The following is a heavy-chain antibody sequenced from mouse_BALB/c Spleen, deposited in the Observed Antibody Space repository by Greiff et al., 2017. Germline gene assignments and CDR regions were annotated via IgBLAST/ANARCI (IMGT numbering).Heavy chain of an antibody. Sequence: EVKVVESGGGLVQPGGSRKLSCAASGFTFSSFGMHWVRQAPEKGLEWVAYISSGSSTIYYADTVKGRFTISRDNPKNTLFLQMTSLRSEDTAMYYCARNVLLDYWGQGTTLTVSS. CDR3: ARNVLLDY. V-gene: IGHV5-17*02. CDR1: GFTFSSFG. CDR2: ISSGSSTI. J-gene: IGHJ2*01.